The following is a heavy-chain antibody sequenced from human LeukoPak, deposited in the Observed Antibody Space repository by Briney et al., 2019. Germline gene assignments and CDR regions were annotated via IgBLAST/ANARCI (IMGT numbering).Heavy chain of an antibody. Sequence: ASVKVSCKASGYTFTSYDINWVRQATGQGLEWMGWMNPNSGNTGYAQKFQGRVTITRNTSISTAYMELSSLRSEDTAVYYCARVPTYYYGSGSHDYYMDVWGKETTVTVSS. D-gene: IGHD3-10*01. CDR3: ARVPTYYYGSGSHDYYMDV. J-gene: IGHJ6*03. CDR1: GYTFTSYD. CDR2: MNPNSGNT. V-gene: IGHV1-8*03.